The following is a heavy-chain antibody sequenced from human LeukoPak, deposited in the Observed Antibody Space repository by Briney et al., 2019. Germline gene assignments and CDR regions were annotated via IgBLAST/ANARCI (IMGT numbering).Heavy chain of an antibody. CDR2: IRGSGGSA. V-gene: IGHV3-23*01. D-gene: IGHD5-18*01. CDR1: GFTFSSYA. J-gene: IGHJ4*02. Sequence: GGSLRLSCAASGFTFSSYAMSWVRQAPGKGLEWVSAIRGSGGSAYYADSVKGRFTISRDNSKNTLYLQMNSLRAEDTAVYYCASRDTAMVAFDYWGQGTLVTVSS. CDR3: ASRDTAMVAFDY.